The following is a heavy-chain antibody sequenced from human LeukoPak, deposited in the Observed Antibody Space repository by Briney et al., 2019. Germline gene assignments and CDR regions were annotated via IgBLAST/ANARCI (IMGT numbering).Heavy chain of an antibody. J-gene: IGHJ4*02. D-gene: IGHD3-10*01. CDR3: ARDFSWGVDS. CDR2: INANSGDT. V-gene: IGHV1-2*02. Sequence: GASVKVSCKTSAYSFTGYFFHWTRQAPGQGLEWMGWINANSGDTNYAQQFQGRLTMTRDRSISTVYMELSRLRTDDTAVYYCARDFSWGVDSWGQGTLVTVSS. CDR1: AYSFTGYF.